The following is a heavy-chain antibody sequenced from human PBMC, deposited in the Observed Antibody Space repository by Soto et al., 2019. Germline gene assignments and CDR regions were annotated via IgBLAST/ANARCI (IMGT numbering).Heavy chain of an antibody. Sequence: PSETLSLTCTVSGGSISSYYWSWIRQPPGKGLEWIGYIYYSGSTNYNPSLKSRVTISVDTSKNQFSLKLSSVTAADTAVYYCARGVSYDIPTGFYTNYYLDVWGEGTTVTVSS. D-gene: IGHD3-9*01. V-gene: IGHV4-59*08. J-gene: IGHJ6*03. CDR2: IYYSGST. CDR3: ARGVSYDIPTGFYTNYYLDV. CDR1: GGSISSYY.